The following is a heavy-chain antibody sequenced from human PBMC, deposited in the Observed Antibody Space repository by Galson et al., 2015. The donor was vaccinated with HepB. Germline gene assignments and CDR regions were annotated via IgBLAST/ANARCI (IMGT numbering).Heavy chain of an antibody. J-gene: IGHJ4*02. D-gene: IGHD6-13*01. CDR1: GFTFSNFT. Sequence: SLRLSCAASGFTFSNFTMNWVRQAPGKGLEWVPSISRSSNYIYYADSVKGRFTISRDNAKNSLYLQMNSLRAEDTAVYYCARFPGYSTDWYQLYDYWGQGTLVTVSS. CDR2: ISRSSNYI. CDR3: ARFPGYSTDWYQLYDY. V-gene: IGHV3-21*01.